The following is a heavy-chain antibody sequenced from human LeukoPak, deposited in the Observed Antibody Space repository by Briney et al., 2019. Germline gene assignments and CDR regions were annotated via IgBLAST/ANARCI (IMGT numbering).Heavy chain of an antibody. CDR2: IIPIFGTA. V-gene: IGHV1-69*13. CDR3: AGGGVVVTAIHWYFDL. D-gene: IGHD2-21*02. CDR1: GGTFSSYA. J-gene: IGHJ2*01. Sequence: SVTVSCKASGGTFSSYAISWVRQAPGQGLEWMGGIIPIFGTANYAQKFQGRVTITADESTSTAYMELSSLRSEDTAVYYCAGGGVVVTAIHWYFDLWGRGTLVTVSS.